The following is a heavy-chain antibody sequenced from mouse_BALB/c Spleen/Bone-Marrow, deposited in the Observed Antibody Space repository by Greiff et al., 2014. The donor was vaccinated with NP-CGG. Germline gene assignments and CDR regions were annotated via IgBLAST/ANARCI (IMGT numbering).Heavy chain of an antibody. V-gene: IGHV14-3*02. CDR1: GFNIKDTY. Sequence: VQLQQSGAELVKPGASVKLSCTASGFNIKDTYMHWVKQRPEQGLEWIGRIDPANGNTKYDPKFQDKATITADTSSNTAYLQLSSLTLEYTAIYYYAREECDTRNGCFDVWGAGTTVTVSS. CDR3: AREECDTRNGCFDV. J-gene: IGHJ1*01. CDR2: IDPANGNT. D-gene: IGHD1-2*01.